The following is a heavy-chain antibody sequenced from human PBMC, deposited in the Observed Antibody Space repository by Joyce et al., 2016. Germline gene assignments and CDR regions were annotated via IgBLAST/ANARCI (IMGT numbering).Heavy chain of an antibody. J-gene: IGHJ6*02. CDR3: SSVQLERGTYFHYCMDV. D-gene: IGHD1-1*01. Sequence: EVQLVESRGGLVQPGRSLRVSCTASGFTFGDYAMSWFRRAPGKGLEGVGFIRSKVYEGTTEYAASVKGRFTISRDDSKGIAYLQMNSLKTEDTAVYYCSSVQLERGTYFHYCMDVWGQGTAVTV. CDR2: IRSKVYEGTT. V-gene: IGHV3-49*03. CDR1: GFTFGDYA.